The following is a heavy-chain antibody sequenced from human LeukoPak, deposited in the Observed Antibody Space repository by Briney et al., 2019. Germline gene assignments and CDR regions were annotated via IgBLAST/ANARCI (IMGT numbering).Heavy chain of an antibody. J-gene: IGHJ4*02. Sequence: GGSLRLSCAASGFSFHNYVMSWVRQAPGKGLEWVSYISSSSSTIYYADSVKGRFTISRDNAKNSLYLQMNSLRAEDTAVYYCARGQQWLSHGYWGQGTLVTVSS. D-gene: IGHD6-19*01. CDR1: GFSFHNYV. CDR3: ARGQQWLSHGY. CDR2: ISSSSSTI. V-gene: IGHV3-48*01.